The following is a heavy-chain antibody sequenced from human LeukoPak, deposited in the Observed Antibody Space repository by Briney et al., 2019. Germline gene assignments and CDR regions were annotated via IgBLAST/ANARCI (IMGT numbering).Heavy chain of an antibody. V-gene: IGHV4-38-2*02. CDR3: ARHPTYYDILTGYLTTYYFDY. D-gene: IGHD3-9*01. CDR2: IYHSGTT. Sequence: SETLSLTCNVSGFSITSGYYWGWIRQPPGKELEWIGSIYHSGTTHFNPSFKSRVTISVDTSKNQFSLKLSSVTAADTAVYYCARHPTYYDILTGYLTTYYFDYWGQGTLVTVSS. J-gene: IGHJ4*02. CDR1: GFSITSGYY.